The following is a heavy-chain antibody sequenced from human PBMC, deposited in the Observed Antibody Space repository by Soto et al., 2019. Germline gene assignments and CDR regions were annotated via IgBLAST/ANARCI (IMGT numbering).Heavy chain of an antibody. CDR3: ARHVTFSSSWYGGSYLYYFDY. J-gene: IGHJ4*02. D-gene: IGHD6-13*01. V-gene: IGHV4-34*01. CDR1: GGSFSGYY. Sequence: PSETLSLTXAVYGGSFSGYYWSWIRQPPGKGLEWIGEINHSGSTNYNPSLKSRVTISVDTSKNQFSLKLSSVTAADTAVYYCARHVTFSSSWYGGSYLYYFDYWGQGTLVTVSS. CDR2: INHSGST.